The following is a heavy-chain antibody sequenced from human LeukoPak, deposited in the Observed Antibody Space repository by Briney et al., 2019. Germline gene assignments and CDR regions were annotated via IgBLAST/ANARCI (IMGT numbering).Heavy chain of an antibody. CDR3: ARDVGDWFDP. V-gene: IGHV4-59*01. D-gene: IGHD2-15*01. Sequence: TSETLSLTCTVSGGSISSYYWSWIRQPPGKGLEWIGYIYYSGSTNYNPSLKSLVTISVDTSKNQFSLKLSSVTAADTAVYYCARDVGDWFDPWGQGTLVTVSS. J-gene: IGHJ5*02. CDR2: IYYSGST. CDR1: GGSISSYY.